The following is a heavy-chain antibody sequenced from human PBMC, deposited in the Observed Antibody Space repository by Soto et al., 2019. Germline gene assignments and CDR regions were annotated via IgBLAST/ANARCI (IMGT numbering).Heavy chain of an antibody. J-gene: IGHJ4*02. CDR1: GFTFSSYS. V-gene: IGHV3-21*01. Sequence: GGSLRLSCAASGFTFSSYSMNWVRQAPGKGLVWVSSISSSSSYIYYADSVKGRFTISRDNAKNSLYLQMNSLRAEDTAVYYCARDRTFYDILTGFDYWGQGTLVTVSS. CDR2: ISSSSSYI. D-gene: IGHD3-9*01. CDR3: ARDRTFYDILTGFDY.